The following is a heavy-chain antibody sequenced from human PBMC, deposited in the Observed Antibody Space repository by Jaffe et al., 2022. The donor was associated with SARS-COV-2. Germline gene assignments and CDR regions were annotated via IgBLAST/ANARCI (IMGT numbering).Heavy chain of an antibody. D-gene: IGHD3-10*01. CDR2: ISGSGGST. CDR1: GFTFSSYA. CDR3: AKDRGVRGVMGINWFDP. J-gene: IGHJ5*02. Sequence: EVQLLESGGGLVQPGGSLRLSCAASGFTFSSYAMSWVRQAPGKGLEWVSAISGSGGSTYYADSVKGRFTISRDNSKNTLYLQMNSLRAEDTAVYYCAKDRGVRGVMGINWFDPWGQGTLVTVSS. V-gene: IGHV3-23*01.